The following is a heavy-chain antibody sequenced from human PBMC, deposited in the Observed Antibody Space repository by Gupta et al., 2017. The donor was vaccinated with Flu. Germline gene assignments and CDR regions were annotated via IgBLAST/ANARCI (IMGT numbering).Heavy chain of an antibody. CDR1: GGSISSSSYY. V-gene: IGHV4-39*01. CDR2: IYYSGST. CDR3: ARLFVDTAMVYYYYYYGMDV. J-gene: IGHJ6*02. D-gene: IGHD5-18*01. Sequence: QLQLQESGPGLVTPSETLSLTCTVPGGSISSSSYYWGWIRQPPGKGLEWIGSIYYSGSTYYNPSLKSRVTISVDTSKNQFSLKLSSVTAADTAVYYCARLFVDTAMVYYYYYYGMDVWGQGTTITVSS.